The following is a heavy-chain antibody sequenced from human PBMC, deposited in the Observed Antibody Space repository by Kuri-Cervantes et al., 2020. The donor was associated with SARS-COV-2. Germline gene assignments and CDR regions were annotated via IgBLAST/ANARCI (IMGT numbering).Heavy chain of an antibody. CDR2: IMPALGIP. CDR1: GYTFTSYD. V-gene: IGHV1-69*10. CDR3: ASDGVSRSLSLDF. Sequence: SVKVSCKASGYTFTSYDINWVRQAPGQGLEWMGGIMPALGIPNYAQKFRGRVTITAETSTTTAYLDLTGLKSEDTALYYCASDGVSRSLSLDFWDQGTLVTVSS. J-gene: IGHJ4*02. D-gene: IGHD5/OR15-5a*01.